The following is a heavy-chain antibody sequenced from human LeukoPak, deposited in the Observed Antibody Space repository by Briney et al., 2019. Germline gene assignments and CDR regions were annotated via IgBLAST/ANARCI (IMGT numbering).Heavy chain of an antibody. CDR3: ASYSSSWQRYYFDY. Sequence: GASVKVSCKASGYTFTGYYMHWVRQAPGQGLEWMGWINPNSGDTNSAQKFQGRVTMTRDTSISTAYMELSRLRSDDTAVYYCASYSSSWQRYYFDYWGQGTLVTVSS. D-gene: IGHD6-13*01. CDR1: GYTFTGYY. V-gene: IGHV1-2*02. CDR2: INPNSGDT. J-gene: IGHJ4*02.